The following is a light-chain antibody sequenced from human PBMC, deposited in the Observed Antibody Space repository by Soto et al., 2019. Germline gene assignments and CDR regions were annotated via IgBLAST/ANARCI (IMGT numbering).Light chain of an antibody. V-gene: IGKV3-20*01. CDR3: QHYGTSPPLT. J-gene: IGKJ3*01. Sequence: EIVLTQSPGTLSLSPGERAVLSCRASQSIGSYIAWYQQRPGQAPRPLIYEASTRATGIPDRFRGSGSGTDFTLTISKLVPEDFALYYCQHYGTSPPLTFGPGTKVDI. CDR1: QSIGSY. CDR2: EAS.